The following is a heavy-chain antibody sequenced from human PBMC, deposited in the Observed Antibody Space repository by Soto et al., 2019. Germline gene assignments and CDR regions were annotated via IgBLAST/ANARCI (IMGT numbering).Heavy chain of an antibody. CDR3: ARKISGGYCSGGSCPNWFDP. CDR1: GGSVSSYY. Sequence: TSETLSLTCSVSGGSVSSYYWNWIRQPPGEGLEWIGYIYYSGSTNYNPSLKSRVTISVDASKNQFSLKLFSVTAADTAVYYCARKISGGYCSGGSCPNWFDPWGQGTLVTVSS. J-gene: IGHJ5*02. V-gene: IGHV4-59*08. D-gene: IGHD2-15*01. CDR2: IYYSGST.